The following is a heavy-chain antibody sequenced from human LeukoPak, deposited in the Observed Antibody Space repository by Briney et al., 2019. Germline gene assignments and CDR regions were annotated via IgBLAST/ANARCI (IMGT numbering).Heavy chain of an antibody. D-gene: IGHD6-13*01. CDR2: IYYSGST. CDR3: ASFSAAGQPYYMDV. J-gene: IGHJ6*03. V-gene: IGHV4-39*07. CDR1: GGSISSGTYY. Sequence: SETLSLTCTVSGGSISSGTYYWSWIRQPGGKGLEWIGSIYYSGSTYYNPSLKSRVTISVDTSKNQFSLKLSSVTAADTAVYYCASFSAAGQPYYMDVWGKGTTVTVSS.